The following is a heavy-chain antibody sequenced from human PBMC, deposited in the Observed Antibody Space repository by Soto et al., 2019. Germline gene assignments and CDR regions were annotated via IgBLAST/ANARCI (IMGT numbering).Heavy chain of an antibody. V-gene: IGHV1-8*01. D-gene: IGHD1-26*01. CDR2: MQPSTGRT. J-gene: IGHJ4*02. CDR3: ARGVSAGVDY. CDR1: GYSFTSLD. Sequence: ASVKVSCKASGYSFTSLDINWVRQTAGQGLEWMGWMQPSTGRTGYAQKFQGRVTMTRDTSINTAYMELTTLTSDDTALYYCARGVSAGVDYWGQGTLVTGSS.